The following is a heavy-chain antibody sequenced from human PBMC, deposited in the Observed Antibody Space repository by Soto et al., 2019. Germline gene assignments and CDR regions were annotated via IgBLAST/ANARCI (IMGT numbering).Heavy chain of an antibody. J-gene: IGHJ6*02. CDR1: GYTFTSYF. Sequence: ASVKVSCKASGYTFTSYFITWVRQAPGQGLGWMGWVSAYNGNANYAQTLYGRVTMTTDTSTSTAYMELRSLRFDDTAVYYCARQNYYSGMDVWGQGTTVTVSS. CDR2: VSAYNGNA. V-gene: IGHV1-18*01. CDR3: ARQNYYSGMDV.